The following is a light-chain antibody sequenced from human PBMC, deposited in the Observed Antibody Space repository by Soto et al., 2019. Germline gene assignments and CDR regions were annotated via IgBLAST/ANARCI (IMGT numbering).Light chain of an antibody. CDR2: SNS. Sequence: QSVLTQPPSASGTPGQRVTISCSGSSSNVGSNAVNWYRHLPGTAPKLLIYSNSQRPSGVPDRFSGSKSGTSASLAISGLQSGDEADYYCAAWDDSLNGVIFGGGTQLTVL. V-gene: IGLV1-44*01. CDR1: SSNVGSNA. J-gene: IGLJ7*01. CDR3: AAWDDSLNGVI.